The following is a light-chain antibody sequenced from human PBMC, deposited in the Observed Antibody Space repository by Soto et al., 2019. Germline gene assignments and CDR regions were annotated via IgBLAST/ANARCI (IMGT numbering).Light chain of an antibody. V-gene: IGKV3-15*01. CDR3: QQYGSSLFT. Sequence: EIVMTQSPATLSVSPGEGATLSCRASQSVSSKLAWYQQKPGQAPRLLIYGASTRATGIPARFSGSGSGTEFTLIISSLQSEDFAVYYCQQYGSSLFTFGPGTKVDFK. CDR2: GAS. J-gene: IGKJ3*01. CDR1: QSVSSK.